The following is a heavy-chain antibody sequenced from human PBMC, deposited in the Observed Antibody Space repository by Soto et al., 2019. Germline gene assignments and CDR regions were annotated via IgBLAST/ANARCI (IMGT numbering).Heavy chain of an antibody. V-gene: IGHV3-20*04. CDR1: GFTFDDYG. J-gene: IGHJ6*02. Sequence: GGSLRLSCAASGFTFDDYGMSWVRQAPGKGLEWVSGINWNGGSTGYADSVKGRFTISRDNAKNSLYLQMNSLRAEDTALYYCARGGGYSYGTYYYGMDVWGQGTTVTVSS. D-gene: IGHD5-18*01. CDR3: ARGGGYSYGTYYYGMDV. CDR2: INWNGGST.